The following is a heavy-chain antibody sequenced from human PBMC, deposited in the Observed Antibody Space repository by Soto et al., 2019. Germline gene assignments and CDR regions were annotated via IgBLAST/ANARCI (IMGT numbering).Heavy chain of an antibody. CDR2: IIPVFGAT. J-gene: IGHJ4*02. V-gene: IGHV1-69*01. D-gene: IGHD3-22*01. CDR1: GGTFSSYA. Sequence: QVQLVQSGAEVKKPGSSVKVSCKASGGTFSSYAFSWVRQAPGQGLEWMGGIIPVFGATNYAQTFQGRVTITADASTSTAYMELSSLRSEDTAVYYCAASPEWSYALSQLVITTFAFYWGQGTLVTVSP. CDR3: AASPEWSYALSQLVITTFAFY.